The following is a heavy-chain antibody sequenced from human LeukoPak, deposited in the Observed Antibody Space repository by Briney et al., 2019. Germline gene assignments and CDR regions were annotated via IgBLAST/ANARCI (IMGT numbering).Heavy chain of an antibody. D-gene: IGHD2-2*01. Sequence: ASVKVSCKASGGTFSSYAISWVRQAPGQGLEWMGWISAYNGNTNYAQKLQGRVTMTTDTSTSTAYMELRSLRSDDTAVYCCARSVVVPAVDAFDIWGQGTMVTVSS. J-gene: IGHJ3*02. V-gene: IGHV1-18*01. CDR1: GGTFSSYA. CDR2: ISAYNGNT. CDR3: ARSVVVPAVDAFDI.